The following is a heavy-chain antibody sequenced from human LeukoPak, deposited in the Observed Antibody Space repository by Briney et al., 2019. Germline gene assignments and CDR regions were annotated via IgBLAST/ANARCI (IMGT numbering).Heavy chain of an antibody. D-gene: IGHD2-21*01. J-gene: IGHJ4*02. CDR1: GFTVSSNY. CDR3: ARDIRGGELVLDY. Sequence: PGGSLRLSCAASGFTVSSNYMSWVRQAPGKGLEWVSVIYSGGSTYYADSVKGRFTISRDNSKNTLYPQMNSLRAEDTAVYYCARDIRGGELVLDYWGQGTLVTVSS. CDR2: IYSGGST. V-gene: IGHV3-53*01.